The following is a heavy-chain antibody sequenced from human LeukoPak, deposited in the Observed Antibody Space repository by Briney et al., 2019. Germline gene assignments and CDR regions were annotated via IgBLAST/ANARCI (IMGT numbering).Heavy chain of an antibody. CDR1: GGTFSSYA. CDR3: ARVTAYCGGDCYSPFDY. Sequence: ASVKVSCKASGGTFSSYAISWVRQAPGQGLEWMGGIIPLFGTPNYAQKFQGRVTITADESTTTAYMELSSLISEDTAVYYCARVTAYCGGDCYSPFDYWGQGTLVTVSS. CDR2: IIPLFGTP. D-gene: IGHD2-21*02. V-gene: IGHV1-69*13. J-gene: IGHJ4*02.